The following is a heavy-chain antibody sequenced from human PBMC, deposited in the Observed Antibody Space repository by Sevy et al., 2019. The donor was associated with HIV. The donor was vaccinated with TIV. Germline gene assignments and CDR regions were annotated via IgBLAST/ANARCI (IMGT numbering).Heavy chain of an antibody. V-gene: IGHV3-7*03. J-gene: IGHJ4*02. CDR1: GFDFNNHW. CDR3: ARLPTGLQSFNYLLSTYFDS. Sequence: GGSLRLSCAASGFDFNNHWMSWVRQAPEKGLEWVANIKHDGSETYYVDSLVGRFTISRDNAKNSLSLQINDLRAEDTAMYYCARLPTGLQSFNYLLSTYFDSWGQGTLVTVSS. D-gene: IGHD3-9*01. CDR2: IKHDGSET.